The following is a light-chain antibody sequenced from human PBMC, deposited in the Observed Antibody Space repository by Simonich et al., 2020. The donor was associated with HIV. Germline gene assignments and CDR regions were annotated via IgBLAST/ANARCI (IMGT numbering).Light chain of an antibody. V-gene: IGKV4-1*01. Sequence: DIVMTQSPASLAVSLGERATINCKSSKSVLYSSNNKNYLSWYPQKPGQPPKLLIYAASTRESGVPDRFSGSGSGTDFTLTISSLQAEDVAVYYCQQYYSTPYTFGQGTKMEIK. J-gene: IGKJ2*01. CDR1: KSVLYSSNNKNY. CDR3: QQYYSTPYT. CDR2: AAS.